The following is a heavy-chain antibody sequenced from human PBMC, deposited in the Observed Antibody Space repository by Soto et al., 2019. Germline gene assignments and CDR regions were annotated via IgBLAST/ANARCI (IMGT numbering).Heavy chain of an antibody. V-gene: IGHV1-24*01. CDR3: ATMSSRGRTYYDYIWGSYRGQIFDY. J-gene: IGHJ4*02. D-gene: IGHD3-16*02. CDR1: GYTLTELS. CDR2: FDPEDGET. Sequence: ASVKVSCKVSGYTLTELSMHWVRQAPGKGLEWMGGFDPEDGETIYAQKFQGRVTMTEDTSTDTAYMELSSLRSEDTAVYYCATMSSRGRTYYDYIWGSYRGQIFDYWGQGTLVTVSS.